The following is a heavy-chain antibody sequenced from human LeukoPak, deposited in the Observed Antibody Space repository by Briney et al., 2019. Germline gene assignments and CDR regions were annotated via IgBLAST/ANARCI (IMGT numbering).Heavy chain of an antibody. V-gene: IGHV3-30*02. CDR1: GFTFGSYG. CDR2: IWYDGSNK. Sequence: GGSLRLSCAASGFTFGSYGMHWVRQAPGKGLEWVAVIWYDGSNKYYADSVKGRFTISRDNSKNTLYLQMNSLRAEDTAVYYCAKDLNSGYYLFDYWGQGTLVTVSS. J-gene: IGHJ4*02. CDR3: AKDLNSGYYLFDY. D-gene: IGHD3-22*01.